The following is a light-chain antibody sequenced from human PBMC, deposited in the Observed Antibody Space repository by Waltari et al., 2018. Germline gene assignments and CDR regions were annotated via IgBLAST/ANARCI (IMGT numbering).Light chain of an antibody. J-gene: IGLJ2*01. CDR3: QTWGV. V-gene: IGLV4-69*01. CDR1: SAHSPYT. Sequence: QPVLTQSPSASASLAASVRLTCTLRSAHSPYTLAWHQHRPDKGPRYLMKVTSDGRHIQGDGIPDRFAGSSSGAERYLTISSLQSDDEADYYCQTWGVFGGGTKLTVL. CDR2: VTSDGRH.